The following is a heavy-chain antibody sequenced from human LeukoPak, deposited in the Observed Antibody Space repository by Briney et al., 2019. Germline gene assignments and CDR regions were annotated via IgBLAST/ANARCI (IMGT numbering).Heavy chain of an antibody. J-gene: IGHJ4*02. CDR2: IYYSGST. Sequence: PSETLSLTCTVSGGSISSYYWSWIRQPPGKGLEGIGYIYYSGSTNYNPSLKSRVTISVDTSKNQFSLKLSSVTAADTAVYYCARDSAAGLFDYWGQGTLVTVSS. CDR3: ARDSAAGLFDY. CDR1: GGSISSYY. V-gene: IGHV4-59*01. D-gene: IGHD6-13*01.